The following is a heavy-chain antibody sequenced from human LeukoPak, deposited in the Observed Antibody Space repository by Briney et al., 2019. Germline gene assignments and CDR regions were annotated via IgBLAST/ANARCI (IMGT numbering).Heavy chain of an antibody. CDR2: IYHRGIT. CDR1: GGSISSNDYY. Sequence: SETLSLTCNVSGGSISSNDYYWGWIRQPPGKGLEWIGSIYHRGITHYTPSLKSRVTISVDTSKNQFSLTLTSVTAADTAVYYCARALTYSSGWIYYFDYWGQGTLVTVSS. J-gene: IGHJ4*02. V-gene: IGHV4-39*07. D-gene: IGHD6-19*01. CDR3: ARALTYSSGWIYYFDY.